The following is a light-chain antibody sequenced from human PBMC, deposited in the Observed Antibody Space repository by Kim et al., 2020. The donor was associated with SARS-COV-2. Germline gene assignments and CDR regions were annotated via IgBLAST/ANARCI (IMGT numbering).Light chain of an antibody. Sequence: GPAVTISCSGGRANIGSDYVYWYQQVPGTAPKLLIYRNNQRPSGVPDRFSGSKSGTSASLAISGLRSEDEGHYYCAAWDDSLSAYVFGTGTKVTVL. CDR2: RNN. V-gene: IGLV1-47*01. J-gene: IGLJ1*01. CDR3: AAWDDSLSAYV. CDR1: RANIGSDY.